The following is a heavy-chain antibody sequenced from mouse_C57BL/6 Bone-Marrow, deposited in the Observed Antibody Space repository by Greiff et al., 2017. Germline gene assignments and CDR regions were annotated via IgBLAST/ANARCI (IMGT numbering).Heavy chain of an antibody. CDR2: ISYDGSN. Sequence: EVKLVESGPGLVKPSQSLSLTCSVTGYSITSGYYWNWIRQFPGNKLEWMGYISYDGSNNYNPSLKNRISLTRDTSKNQFFLKLNSVTTEDTATYYCASLYYDDDGGDYYFDDWGQGTTLTVSS. V-gene: IGHV3-6*01. J-gene: IGHJ2*01. CDR3: ASLYYDDDGGDYYFDD. D-gene: IGHD2-4*01. CDR1: GYSITSGYY.